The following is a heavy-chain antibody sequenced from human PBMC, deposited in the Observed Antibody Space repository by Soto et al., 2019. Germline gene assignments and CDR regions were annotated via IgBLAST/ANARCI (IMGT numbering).Heavy chain of an antibody. CDR2: AYFSGGNT. CDR3: AYGSSSAWIDF. J-gene: IGHJ4*02. CDR1: GDSMRGYHFY. D-gene: IGHD6-25*01. V-gene: IGHV4-39*01. Sequence: QLQLQESGPGRLKPSQTLSLTCSVSGDSMRGYHFYWAWIRQAPGKGLEWIGSAYFSGGNTYYNPSLKSRVSIFVDTAKNEFSLRLTSLTAADTAVYFCAYGSSSAWIDFWGQGTLVTVSS.